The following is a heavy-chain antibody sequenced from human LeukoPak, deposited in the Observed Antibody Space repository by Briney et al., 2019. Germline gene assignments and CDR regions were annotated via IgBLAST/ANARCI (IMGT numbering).Heavy chain of an antibody. CDR3: ANFCGGSCYSARTQDYFDY. J-gene: IGHJ4*02. CDR2: IRYDGSNK. V-gene: IGHV3-30*02. CDR1: GLTFSSYG. D-gene: IGHD2-15*01. Sequence: GGSLRLSCAASGLTFSSYGMHWVRQAPGKGLEWVAFIRYDGSNKYYADSVKGRFTISRDNSKNTLYLQMNSLRAEDTAVYYCANFCGGSCYSARTQDYFDYWGQGTLVTVSS.